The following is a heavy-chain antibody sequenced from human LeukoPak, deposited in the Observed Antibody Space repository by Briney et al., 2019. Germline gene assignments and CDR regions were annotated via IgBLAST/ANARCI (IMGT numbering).Heavy chain of an antibody. V-gene: IGHV4-4*02. Sequence: SGTLSLTCAVSGGSISSSNWWSWVRQPPGKGLEWIGEIYHSGSTNYNPSLKSRVTISVDTSKNQFSLKLSSVTAADTAVYYCASGGSSSGWYFGDYWGQGTLVTVSS. CDR3: ASGGSSSGWYFGDY. CDR1: GGSISSSNW. CDR2: IYHSGST. D-gene: IGHD6-19*01. J-gene: IGHJ4*02.